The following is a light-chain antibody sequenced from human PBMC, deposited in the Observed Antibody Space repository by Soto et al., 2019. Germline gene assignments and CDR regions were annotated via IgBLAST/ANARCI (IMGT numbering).Light chain of an antibody. V-gene: IGKV3-11*01. CDR2: DAS. CDR3: QQRSDWPWT. J-gene: IGKJ1*01. Sequence: EIVLTQSPATLSLSPWDRATLSCMASQSVSSYLSCYQQKPGQAPRLLIYDASSRATGIPDRFSGGGSGTDFTLTISNVEPEDFAVYYCQQRSDWPWTFGQGTKVDTK. CDR1: QSVSSY.